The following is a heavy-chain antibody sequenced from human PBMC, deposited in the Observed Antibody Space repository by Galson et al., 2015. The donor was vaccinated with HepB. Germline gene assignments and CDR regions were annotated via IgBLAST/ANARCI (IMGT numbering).Heavy chain of an antibody. CDR3: ARDRGSSRGRNVPSYYFDY. CDR2: ISSSSSYI. Sequence: SLRLSCAASGFTFSSYSMNWVRQAPGKGLEWVSSISSSSSYIYYADSVKGRFTISRDNAKNSLYLQMNSLRAEDTAVYYCARDRGSSRGRNVPSYYFDYWGQGTLVTVSS. CDR1: GFTFSSYS. V-gene: IGHV3-21*01. D-gene: IGHD6-13*01. J-gene: IGHJ4*02.